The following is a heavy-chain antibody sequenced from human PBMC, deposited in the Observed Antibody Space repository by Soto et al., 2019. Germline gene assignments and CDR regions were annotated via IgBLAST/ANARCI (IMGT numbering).Heavy chain of an antibody. J-gene: IGHJ6*02. V-gene: IGHV3-30*18. CDR3: AKDRGYYYYGMDV. CDR1: GFTFSSYG. Sequence: QVQLVESGGGVVQPGRSLRLSCAASGFTFSSYGMHWVRQAPGKGLEWVAVISYDGSNKYYADSVKGRFTISRDNSKNTLYLQMNSLSAEDTAVYYCAKDRGYYYYGMDVWGQGTTVTVSS. CDR2: ISYDGSNK.